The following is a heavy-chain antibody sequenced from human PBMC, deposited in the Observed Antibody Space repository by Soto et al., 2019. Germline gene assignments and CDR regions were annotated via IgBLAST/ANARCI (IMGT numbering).Heavy chain of an antibody. J-gene: IGHJ4*02. V-gene: IGHV1-46*01. D-gene: IGHD2-21*02. CDR3: ARGGHVVVVTAALDY. CDR2: VNPSGGHT. Sequence: QVQLVQSGAEVKKPGASVKVSCKASGDTFTDYYIHWVRQAPGQGLEWMGTVNPSGGHTTYAQHFLGRMTMTRDTSTSKLYMELTSLTSDDTAVYYCARGGHVVVVTAALDYWGQGTLVTVSS. CDR1: GDTFTDYY.